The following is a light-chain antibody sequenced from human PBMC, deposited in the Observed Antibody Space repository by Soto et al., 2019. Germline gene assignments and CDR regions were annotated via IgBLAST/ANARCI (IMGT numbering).Light chain of an antibody. V-gene: IGLV1-44*01. J-gene: IGLJ3*02. CDR3: AAWDDSLNEWV. CDR2: SNN. CDR1: SSNIGSNT. Sequence: QPVLTQPSSASGTAGKRVTISCSGSSSNIGSNTVNWYQQLPGTAPKLLIYSNNQRPSGVPDRFSGSKSGTSASLAISGLQSEDEADYYCAAWDDSLNEWVFGGGTKLTV.